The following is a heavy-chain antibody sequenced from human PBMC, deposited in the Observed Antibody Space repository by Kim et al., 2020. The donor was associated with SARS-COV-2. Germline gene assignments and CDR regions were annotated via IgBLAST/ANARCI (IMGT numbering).Heavy chain of an antibody. J-gene: IGHJ4*02. CDR3: SGSSGWYRLDY. Sequence: TNFTASLKSRVTISVDKSKSHFSLNLNSVTAADTAVYYCSGSSGWYRLDYWGQGTLVTVSS. V-gene: IGHV4-4*02. D-gene: IGHD6-19*01. CDR2: T.